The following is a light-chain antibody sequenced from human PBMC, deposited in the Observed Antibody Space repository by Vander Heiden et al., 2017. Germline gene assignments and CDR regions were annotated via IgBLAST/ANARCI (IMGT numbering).Light chain of an antibody. CDR3: QQYGSSPRT. V-gene: IGKV3-20*01. CDR1: QTVSSSD. CDR2: GGS. J-gene: IGKJ1*01. Sequence: EIVLTQSPGTLSLSPGEGATLSCRTSQTVSSSDLAWYQQKPGQAPRLLIYGGSSSATGIPDRFSGSGSGTDFTLTISRLEPEDFAVYHCQQYGSSPRTFGQGTKVEIK.